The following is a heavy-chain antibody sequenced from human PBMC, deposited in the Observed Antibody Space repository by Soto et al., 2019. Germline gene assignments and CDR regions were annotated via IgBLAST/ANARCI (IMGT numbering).Heavy chain of an antibody. CDR2: ISYDGSNK. CDR3: AKDTAMVTYYYYGMDV. CDR1: GFTFSSYG. V-gene: IGHV3-30*18. Sequence: GGSLRLSCAASGFTFSSYGMHWVRQAPGTGLEWVAVISYDGSNKYYADSVKGRFTISRDNSKNTLYLQMNSLRAEDTAVYYCAKDTAMVTYYYYGMDVWGQGTTVTVSS. J-gene: IGHJ6*02. D-gene: IGHD5-18*01.